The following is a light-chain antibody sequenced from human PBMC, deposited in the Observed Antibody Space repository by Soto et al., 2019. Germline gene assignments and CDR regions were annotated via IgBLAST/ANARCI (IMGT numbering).Light chain of an antibody. CDR1: QSISIY. J-gene: IGKJ4*01. V-gene: IGKV1-5*03. CDR2: KAS. Sequence: DIQMTQSPPTLSASIGDRVTITCRASQSISIYLAWYQQKPGKVPNLLIYKASRLESGVPSRFSGSGFGTEFTLTISSLQPDDFATYYCQHYSGYPLSFGGGTKVEI. CDR3: QHYSGYPLS.